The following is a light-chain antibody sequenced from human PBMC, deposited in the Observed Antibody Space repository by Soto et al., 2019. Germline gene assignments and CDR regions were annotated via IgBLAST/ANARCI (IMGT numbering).Light chain of an antibody. CDR3: AAWDDSLNGYV. Sequence: QSVLTQPPSASGTPGQRVTISCSGSTSNIGSNTVNWYQQLPRTAPKLIIYSNNQRPSGVPDRFSGSKSGTSASLAISGLQSEDEADDYCAAWDDSLNGYVFGTGTKLTVL. CDR2: SNN. CDR1: TSNIGSNT. V-gene: IGLV1-44*01. J-gene: IGLJ1*01.